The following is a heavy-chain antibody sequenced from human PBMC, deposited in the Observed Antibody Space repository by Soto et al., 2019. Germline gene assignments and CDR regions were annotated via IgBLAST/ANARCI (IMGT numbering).Heavy chain of an antibody. J-gene: IGHJ4*02. Sequence: EVQPVESGGGLVQPGGSLKLSCAASGFTFSGAAIHWVRQAAGKGLEWVGRIRRKGIHYATAYGASVTGRFAVSRDDWKTRAYLQMTSLQFEATAVYYCTRLYAPDGTDSCEGFYHWGQGILVTVAS. CDR2: IRRKGIHYAT. CDR1: GFTFSGAA. D-gene: IGHD4-17*01. CDR3: TRLYAPDGTDSCEGFYH. V-gene: IGHV3-73*02.